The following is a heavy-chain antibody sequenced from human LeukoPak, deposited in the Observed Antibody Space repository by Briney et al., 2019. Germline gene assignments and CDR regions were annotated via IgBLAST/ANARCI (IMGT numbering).Heavy chain of an antibody. D-gene: IGHD6-13*01. CDR3: ASPAAGTNFDY. CDR2: IYSGGST. CDR1: GFTVSSNY. Sequence: TGGSLRLSCAASGFTVSSNYMSWVRQAPGKGLEWVSVIYSGGSTYYADSVKGRFTVSRDNAKNSLYLQMNSLRVEDTAVYYCASPAAGTNFDYWGQGTLVTVSS. V-gene: IGHV3-53*01. J-gene: IGHJ4*02.